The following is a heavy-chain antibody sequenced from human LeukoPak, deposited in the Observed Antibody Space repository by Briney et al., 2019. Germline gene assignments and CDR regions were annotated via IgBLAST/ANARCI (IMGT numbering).Heavy chain of an antibody. Sequence: GGSLRLSCSASGFTFSSYWMHWVRQAPGKGLVWVSRINTDGSSTSYADSVKGRFTISRDNAKNTLYLQMNSLRAEDTAVYYCARALPMVRGVINDAFDIWGQGTMVTVSS. CDR1: GFTFSSYW. CDR2: INTDGSST. D-gene: IGHD3-10*01. CDR3: ARALPMVRGVINDAFDI. J-gene: IGHJ3*02. V-gene: IGHV3-74*01.